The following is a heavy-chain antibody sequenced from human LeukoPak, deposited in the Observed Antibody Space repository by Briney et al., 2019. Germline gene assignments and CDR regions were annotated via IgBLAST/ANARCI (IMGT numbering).Heavy chain of an antibody. V-gene: IGHV4-34*01. D-gene: IGHD6-19*01. CDR3: ARAGRLGWLARL. CDR2: INHSGST. Sequence: SETLSLTCAVYGGSFSGYYWSWIRQAPGKGLEWIGEINHSGSTNYNPSLKSRVTISVDTSKNQFSLKLSSVTAADTAVYYCARAGRLGWLARLWGQGTLVTVSS. J-gene: IGHJ4*02. CDR1: GGSFSGYY.